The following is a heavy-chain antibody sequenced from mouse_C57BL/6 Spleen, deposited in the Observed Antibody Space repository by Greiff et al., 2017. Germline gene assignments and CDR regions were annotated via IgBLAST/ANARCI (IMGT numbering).Heavy chain of an antibody. J-gene: IGHJ2*01. D-gene: IGHD2-3*01. CDR1: GYSFTGYY. Sequence: VQLQQSGPELVKPGASVKISCKASGYSFTGYYMNWVKQSPEKSLEWIGEINPSTGGTTYNQKFKAKATLTVDKSSSTAYMQLKSLTSEDSAVYYCARSEDGYYTPTYWGQGTTLTVSS. CDR3: ARSEDGYYTPTY. V-gene: IGHV1-42*01. CDR2: INPSTGGT.